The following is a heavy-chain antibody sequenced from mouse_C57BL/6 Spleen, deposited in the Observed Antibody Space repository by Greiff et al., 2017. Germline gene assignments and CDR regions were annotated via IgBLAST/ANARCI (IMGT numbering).Heavy chain of an antibody. J-gene: IGHJ1*03. CDR3: AVYCYVV. CDR1: GYAFSSSW. CDR2: IYPGDGDT. V-gene: IGHV1-82*01. Sequence: QVKLQQSGPELVKPGASVKISCKASGYAFSSSWMNWVKQRPGKGLEWIGRIYPGDGDTNYNGKFKGKATLTADKASITAYMQLSSLTSEDSAVYFCAVYCYVVWGTGTTVTVSS. D-gene: IGHD1-1*01.